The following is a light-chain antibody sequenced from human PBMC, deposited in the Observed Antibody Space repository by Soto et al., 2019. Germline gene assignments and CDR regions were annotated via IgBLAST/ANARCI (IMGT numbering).Light chain of an antibody. J-gene: IGLJ1*01. V-gene: IGLV1-47*01. Sequence: QSVLTQPPSASGTLGQRVTISGSGGICNIGSNPVYWHQHLPGTAPKLLVYRNNQRPSGVPDRFSDSKSGTSAFLAISGLRSEDEADYYCAAWDDRLSAYVFGTGTKVSVL. CDR3: AAWDDRLSAYV. CDR2: RNN. CDR1: ICNIGSNP.